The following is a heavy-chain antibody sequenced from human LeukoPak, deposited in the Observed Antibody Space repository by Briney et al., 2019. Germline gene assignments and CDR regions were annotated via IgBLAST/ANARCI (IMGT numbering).Heavy chain of an antibody. CDR2: ISGSGGST. V-gene: IGHV3-23*01. CDR3: AKDLEPYYYDSSGSDY. Sequence: PGGSLRLSCAASGFTFSSYWMSWVRQAPGKGLEWVSAISGSGGSTYYADSVKGRFTISRDNSKNTLYLQMNSLRAEDTAVYYCAKDLEPYYYDSSGSDYWGQGTLVTVSS. D-gene: IGHD3-22*01. J-gene: IGHJ4*02. CDR1: GFTFSSYW.